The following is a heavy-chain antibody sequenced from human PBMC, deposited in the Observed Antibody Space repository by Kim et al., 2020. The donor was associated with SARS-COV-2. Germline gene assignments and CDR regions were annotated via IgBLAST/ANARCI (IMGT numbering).Heavy chain of an antibody. CDR2: INPNSGGT. V-gene: IGHV1-2*02. Sequence: ASVKVSCKASGYTFTGYYMHWVRQAPGQGLEWMGWINPNSGGTNYAQKFQGRVTMTRDTSISTAYMELSRLRSDDTAVYYCARTDRIATIFGVVITHFDYWGQGTLVTVSS. CDR1: GYTFTGYY. D-gene: IGHD3-3*01. CDR3: ARTDRIATIFGVVITHFDY. J-gene: IGHJ4*02.